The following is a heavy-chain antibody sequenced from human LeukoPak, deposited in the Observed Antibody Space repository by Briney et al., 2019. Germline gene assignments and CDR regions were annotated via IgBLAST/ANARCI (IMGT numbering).Heavy chain of an antibody. D-gene: IGHD6-6*01. CDR3: AARIATLDYYFDY. J-gene: IGHJ4*02. Sequence: SVKVSCKASGYTFTSYYMHWVRQAPGQGLEWMGRIIPILGIANYAQKFQGRVTITADKSTSTAYMELSSLRSEDTAVYYCAARIATLDYYFDYWGQGTLVTVSS. CDR2: IIPILGIA. CDR1: GYTFTSYY. V-gene: IGHV1-69*02.